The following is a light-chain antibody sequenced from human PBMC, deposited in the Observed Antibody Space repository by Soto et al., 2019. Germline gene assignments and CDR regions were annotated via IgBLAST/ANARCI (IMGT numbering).Light chain of an antibody. J-gene: IGLJ3*02. CDR3: CSYAGSSAWV. CDR1: SSDVGSYNL. V-gene: IGLV2-23*02. Sequence: QAVVTQPASVSGSPGQSVTISCTGTSSDVGSYNLVSWYQQHPGKAPKLMMYEVSKRPSGVSNRFSGSKSGNPACLTISGLQAEDEDDYYCCSYAGSSAWVFGGGTKLTVL. CDR2: EVS.